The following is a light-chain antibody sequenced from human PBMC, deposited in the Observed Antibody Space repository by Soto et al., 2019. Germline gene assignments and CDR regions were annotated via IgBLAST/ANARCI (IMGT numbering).Light chain of an antibody. V-gene: IGLV2-14*03. Sequence: QSALTQPASVSGSPGQSITISCTGTSSDVGGYSYVSWYQQHPGKAPKLMIYYVSNRPSGVSIRFSGSKSGNTASLTISGLQAEDEADYYCSSYTSSSTLVVFGGGTKLTVL. CDR3: SSYTSSSTLVV. J-gene: IGLJ2*01. CDR1: SSDVGGYSY. CDR2: YVS.